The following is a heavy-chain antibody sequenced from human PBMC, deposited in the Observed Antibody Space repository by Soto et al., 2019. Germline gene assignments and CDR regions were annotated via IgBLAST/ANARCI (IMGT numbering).Heavy chain of an antibody. CDR1: GFNVGAFA. V-gene: IGHV3-23*01. J-gene: IGHJ4*02. CDR2: ISVSDAFI. Sequence: PGGSLRLSCAASGFNVGAFAVNWFRQAPGKGLEWVSGISVSDAFIYYADSVRGRFSISRDASENILYLQMNSLRVDDTALYYWTRETVAAITGLDYWGPGTLVTVSS. D-gene: IGHD1-20*01. CDR3: TRETVAAITGLDY.